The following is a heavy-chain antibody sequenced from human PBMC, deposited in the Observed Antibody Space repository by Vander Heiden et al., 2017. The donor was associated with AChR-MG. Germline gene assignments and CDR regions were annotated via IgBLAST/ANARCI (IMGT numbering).Heavy chain of an antibody. Sequence: QVQLQESGPGLVKPSETLSLTCTVSGVSISSSYWSWIRQPAGKGLEWIGRIYTSGSTDYNPSLKSRVTMSVDTSKNQFSLKLNSVTAADTALYYCARGWVLGSWGPGTLVTVSS. J-gene: IGHJ5*02. CDR3: ARGWVLGS. CDR1: GVSISSSY. D-gene: IGHD1-26*01. CDR2: IYTSGST. V-gene: IGHV4-4*07.